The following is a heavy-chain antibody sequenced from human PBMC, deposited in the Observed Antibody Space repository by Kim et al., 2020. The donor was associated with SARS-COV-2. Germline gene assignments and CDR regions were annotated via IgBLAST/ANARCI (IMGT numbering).Heavy chain of an antibody. D-gene: IGHD5-18*01. CDR3: ARDRDTAFYYYGMDV. Sequence: GGSLRLSCAASGFTFSSYSMNWVRQAPGKGLEWVSSISSSSSYIYYVDSVKGRFTISRDNAKNSLYLQMNSLRAEDTAVYYCARDRDTAFYYYGMDVWGQGTTVTVSS. V-gene: IGHV3-21*01. CDR1: GFTFSSYS. J-gene: IGHJ6*02. CDR2: ISSSSSYI.